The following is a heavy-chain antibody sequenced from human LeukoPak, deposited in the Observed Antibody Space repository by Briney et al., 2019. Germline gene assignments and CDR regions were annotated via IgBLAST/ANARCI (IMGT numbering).Heavy chain of an antibody. J-gene: IGHJ3*02. CDR2: ISSSSSYI. CDR3: ARERIAPQQQLFHAFDI. CDR1: GFTFSSYS. V-gene: IGHV3-21*01. D-gene: IGHD6-13*01. Sequence: PGGSLRLSCAASGFTFSSYSMNWVRQAPGKGLEWVSSISSSSSYIYYADSVKGRFTISRDNAKNSLYLQMNSLRAEDTAVYYCARERIAPQQQLFHAFDIWGQGTMVTVSS.